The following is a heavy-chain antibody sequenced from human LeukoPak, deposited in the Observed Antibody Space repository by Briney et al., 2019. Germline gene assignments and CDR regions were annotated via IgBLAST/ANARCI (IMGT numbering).Heavy chain of an antibody. J-gene: IGHJ6*03. Sequence: GGSLRLSCAASGFTFSSNYMSWVRQAPGKGLEGGSVIYSGGSTYYADSVKGRFTISRDNSKNTLYLQMNSLRAEDTAVYYCARAIHYYSYYMDVWGKGTTVTVSS. CDR1: GFTFSSNY. CDR2: IYSGGST. CDR3: ARAIHYYSYYMDV. V-gene: IGHV3-53*01.